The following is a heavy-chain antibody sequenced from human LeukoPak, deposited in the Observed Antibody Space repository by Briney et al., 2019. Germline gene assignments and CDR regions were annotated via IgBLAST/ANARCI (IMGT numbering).Heavy chain of an antibody. CDR2: IQQDGSQK. CDR3: AAQRAEGFDH. Sequence: GGSLRLSCAASGFTFSSYSMAWVRQAPGKGLEWVANIQQDGSQKYYLDSVKGRFTISRDNARNSLYLEMNSLRAEDAAVYYCAAQRAEGFDHWGQGTLVTVSS. J-gene: IGHJ4*02. CDR1: GFTFSSYS. V-gene: IGHV3-7*01.